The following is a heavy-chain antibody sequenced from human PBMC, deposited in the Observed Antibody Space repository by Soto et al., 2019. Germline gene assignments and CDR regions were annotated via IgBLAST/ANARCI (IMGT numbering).Heavy chain of an antibody. D-gene: IGHD3-10*01. J-gene: IGHJ3*02. V-gene: IGHV1-18*01. CDR1: GSTFTSYV. CDR3: AVPDYYGSGSPDAFDI. Sequence: QVQLVQSGAELKKPGASVKVSCKAAGSTFTSYVISWVRQAPGQGLELMGWISAYNGNTNYAQKLQGRVTMTTDTSTSTAYMELRSLRSDDTAVYYCAVPDYYGSGSPDAFDIWGQGTMVTVSS. CDR2: ISAYNGNT.